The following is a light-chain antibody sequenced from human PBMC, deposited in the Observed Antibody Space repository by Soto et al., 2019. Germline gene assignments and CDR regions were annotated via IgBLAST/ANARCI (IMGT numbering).Light chain of an antibody. CDR1: QSVTTY. CDR3: QQGYSNPWT. J-gene: IGKJ1*01. Sequence: IQMTQSPSSLSASVGDRVTITCRASQSVTTYLHWYQQKAGGAPKLLIYAISNLQSGVSSRFSGSGSGTDFSLTINTLQPEDFATYYCQQGYSNPWTFGQGTKVDIK. V-gene: IGKV1-39*01. CDR2: AIS.